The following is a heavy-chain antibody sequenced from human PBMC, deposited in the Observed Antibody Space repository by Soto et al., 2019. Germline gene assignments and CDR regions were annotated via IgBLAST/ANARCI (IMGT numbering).Heavy chain of an antibody. CDR1: GGSISSYY. D-gene: IGHD3-22*01. J-gene: IGHJ4*02. V-gene: IGHV4-59*01. Sequence: PSETLSLTCTVSGGSISSYYWSWIRQPPGKGLEWIGYIYYSGSTNYNPSLKSRVTISVDTSKNQFSLKLSSVTAEDTAVYYCATGPDYYDSSGYYLDYWGQGTLVTVSS. CDR3: ATGPDYYDSSGYYLDY. CDR2: IYYSGST.